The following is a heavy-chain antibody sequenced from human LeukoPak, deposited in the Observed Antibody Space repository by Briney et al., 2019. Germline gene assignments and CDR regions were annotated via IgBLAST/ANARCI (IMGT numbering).Heavy chain of an antibody. CDR1: GFTFSSYA. D-gene: IGHD2-15*01. Sequence: GGSLRLSCAASGFTFSSYAMSWVRQTPGKGLEWVSAISGSGGSTYYADSVKGRFTISRDNSKNTLYLQMNSLRAEDTAVYYCAITPPVAAISGSSVVVTCTDDYWGQGTLVTVSS. CDR2: ISGSGGST. V-gene: IGHV3-23*01. CDR3: AITPPVAAISGSSVVVTCTDDY. J-gene: IGHJ4*02.